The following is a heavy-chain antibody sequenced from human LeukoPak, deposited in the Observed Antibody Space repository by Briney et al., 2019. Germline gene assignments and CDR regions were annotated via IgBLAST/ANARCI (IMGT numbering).Heavy chain of an antibody. D-gene: IGHD6-19*01. CDR2: IRYDGSNK. V-gene: IGHV3-30*02. CDR3: AKRAVQPSGWYPVWYFDL. Sequence: PGGSLRLSCAASGFTFSSYGMHWVRQAPGKGLEWVAFIRYDGSNKYYADSVKGRFTISRDNSKNTLYLQMNSLRAEDTAVYYCAKRAVQPSGWYPVWYFDLWGRGTLVTVSS. J-gene: IGHJ2*01. CDR1: GFTFSSYG.